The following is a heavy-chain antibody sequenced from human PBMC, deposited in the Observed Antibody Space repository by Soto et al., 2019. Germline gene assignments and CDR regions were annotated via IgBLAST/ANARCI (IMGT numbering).Heavy chain of an antibody. CDR2: TYYRSKWYN. D-gene: IGHD6-6*01. CDR3: ARTGEIAARLNAFDI. V-gene: IGHV6-1*01. J-gene: IGHJ3*02. CDR1: GDSVSSNSAA. Sequence: SQTLSLTCAISGDSVSSNSAAWNWIRQTPSRGLEWLGRTYYRSKWYNDYAVSVKSRININPDTSKNQFSLQLNSVTPEDTAVYYCARTGEIAARLNAFDIWGQGTMVTVS.